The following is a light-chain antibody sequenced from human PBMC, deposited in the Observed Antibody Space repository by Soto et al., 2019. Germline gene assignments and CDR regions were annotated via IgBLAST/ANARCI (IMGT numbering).Light chain of an antibody. J-gene: IGKJ5*01. CDR2: DAS. CDR1: QSISSW. Sequence: DIQMTQSPSTLSASVGDRVTITCRASQSISSWLAWYQQKPGKAPKLLIYDASSLDSGVPARFSGSGSGTDFTLTISSLEPEDFAVYYCQQRSSWPSITFGQGTRLEIK. V-gene: IGKV1-5*01. CDR3: QQRSSWPSIT.